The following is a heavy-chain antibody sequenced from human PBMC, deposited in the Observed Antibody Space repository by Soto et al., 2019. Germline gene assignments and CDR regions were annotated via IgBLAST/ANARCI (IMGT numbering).Heavy chain of an antibody. CDR3: VRSRSGAVADSFDL. V-gene: IGHV3-30-3*01. J-gene: IGHJ4*02. CDR1: GFTFSRHA. CDR2: VSKDGSVR. Sequence: GGSLRLSCEGSGFTFSRHALHWVRQAPGKGLEWVAVVSKDGSVRYWIESVKGRFTLSRDNSKNTVYLEMNSLRPEDTGVYYCVRSRSGAVADSFDLWGRGTLVTVSS. D-gene: IGHD3-10*01.